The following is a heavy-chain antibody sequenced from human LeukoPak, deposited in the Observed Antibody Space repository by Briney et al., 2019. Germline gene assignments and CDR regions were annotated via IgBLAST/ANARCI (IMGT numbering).Heavy chain of an antibody. J-gene: IGHJ2*01. CDR1: GLTFSSYG. V-gene: IGHV3-23*01. Sequence: GGSMRLACAASGLTFSSYGMSWVRPAAGEWLGWVSAISGSGGSTYYADSVKGRFTVSRDNSKNTLYLQMNSLRAEDNAVYYCARDQEGRSCSGGTCYLGWSFDLWGRGTLVTVSS. CDR3: ARDQEGRSCSGGTCYLGWSFDL. D-gene: IGHD2-15*01. CDR2: ISGSGGST.